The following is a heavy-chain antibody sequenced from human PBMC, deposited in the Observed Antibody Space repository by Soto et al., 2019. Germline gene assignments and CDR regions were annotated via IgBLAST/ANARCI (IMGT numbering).Heavy chain of an antibody. J-gene: IGHJ6*02. D-gene: IGHD4-4*01. V-gene: IGHV5-10-1*01. CDR1: GYSFTSYW. CDR3: ERHMATVTYYYYGMDV. Sequence: GESLKISCKGSGYSFTSYWISWVRQMPGKGLEWMGRIDPSDSYTNYSPSFQGHVTISADKSISTAYLQWSSMKASDTAMYYCERHMATVTYYYYGMDVWGQGTTVTVSS. CDR2: IDPSDSYT.